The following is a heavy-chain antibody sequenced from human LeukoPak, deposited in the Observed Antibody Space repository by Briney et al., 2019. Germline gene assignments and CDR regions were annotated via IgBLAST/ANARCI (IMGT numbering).Heavy chain of an antibody. CDR1: GYTFTSYY. CDR3: ARSPTYYYDRSGYYEFAWFDP. CDR2: INPSGGST. D-gene: IGHD3-22*01. J-gene: IGHJ5*02. V-gene: IGHV1-46*01. Sequence: ASVKVSCKASGYTFTSYYMHWVRQAPGQGLEWMGIINPSGGSTSYAQKFQGRVTMTRDTSTSTVYMELSSLRSEDTAVYYCARSPTYYYDRSGYYEFAWFDPWGQGTLVTVSS.